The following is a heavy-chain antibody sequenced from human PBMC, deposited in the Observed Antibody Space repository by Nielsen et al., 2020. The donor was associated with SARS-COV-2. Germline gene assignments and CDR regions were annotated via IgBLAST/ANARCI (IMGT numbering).Heavy chain of an antibody. J-gene: IGHJ3*02. CDR3: ASDGPRSSGYYYDSSGYYRAFDI. CDR1: GGSISSSSYY. V-gene: IGHV4-39*01. Sequence: SETLSLTCTVSGGSISSSSYYWGWIRQPPGKGLEWIGSIYYSGSTYYNPSLKSRVTISVDTSKNQFSLKLSSVTAADTAVYYCASDGPRSSGYYYDSSGYYRAFDIWGQGTMVTVSS. CDR2: IYYSGST. D-gene: IGHD3-22*01.